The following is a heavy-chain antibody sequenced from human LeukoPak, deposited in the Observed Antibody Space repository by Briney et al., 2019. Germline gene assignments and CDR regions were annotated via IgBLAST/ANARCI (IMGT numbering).Heavy chain of an antibody. CDR3: ARDFFMLRGVITQRDDY. D-gene: IGHD3-10*01. CDR2: INPNSGGT. V-gene: IGHV1-2*02. J-gene: IGHJ4*02. Sequence: ASVKVSCKASGYTFTCYYMHWVRQAPGQGLEGMGWINPNSGGTNYAQKFQGRVTMTRDTSISTAYMELSRLRSDDTAVYYCARDFFMLRGVITQRDDYWAQGTLVTVSS. CDR1: GYTFTCYY.